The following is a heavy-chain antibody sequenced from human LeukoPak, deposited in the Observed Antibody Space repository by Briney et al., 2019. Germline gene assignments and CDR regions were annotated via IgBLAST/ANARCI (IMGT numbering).Heavy chain of an antibody. CDR2: ISGSGGST. Sequence: PGGSLRLSCAASGFTFSSYAMSWVRQAPGKWLEWVSTISGSGGSTYYADSVKGRFTISRDNSKDTLYLQMNSLRAEDTAVYYCAKALSGDYENWFDPWGQGTLVTFSS. D-gene: IGHD4-17*01. CDR3: AKALSGDYENWFDP. J-gene: IGHJ5*02. V-gene: IGHV3-23*01. CDR1: GFTFSSYA.